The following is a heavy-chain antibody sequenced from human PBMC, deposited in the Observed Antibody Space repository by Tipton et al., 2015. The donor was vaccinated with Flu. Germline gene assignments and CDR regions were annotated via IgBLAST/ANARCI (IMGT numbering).Heavy chain of an antibody. J-gene: IGHJ5*02. D-gene: IGHD5-12*01. Sequence: TLSLTCIVSGGSISSYCWSWIRQPPGKGLEWIGYIYYSGSTNYNPSLKSRVTISVDTSKNQFYLKLSSVTAADTAVYYCARSAYSGYDRWFDPWGQGTLVTVSS. CDR1: GGSISSYC. V-gene: IGHV4-59*08. CDR3: ARSAYSGYDRWFDP. CDR2: IYYSGST.